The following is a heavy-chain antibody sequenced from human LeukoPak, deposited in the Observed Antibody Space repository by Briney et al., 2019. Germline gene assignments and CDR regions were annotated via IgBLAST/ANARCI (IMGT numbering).Heavy chain of an antibody. V-gene: IGHV3-7*01. CDR3: AREREKANLMVFFDY. D-gene: IGHD2-8*01. Sequence: GGSLRLSCAASGFSFSDYWMSWFHQAPGKGLEWVANIKEDGSEKYYVDSVKGRFSISRDNAKKSLYLQMSGLRVDDTAIYYCAREREKANLMVFFDYWGQGILATVSS. CDR1: GFSFSDYW. J-gene: IGHJ4*02. CDR2: IKEDGSEK.